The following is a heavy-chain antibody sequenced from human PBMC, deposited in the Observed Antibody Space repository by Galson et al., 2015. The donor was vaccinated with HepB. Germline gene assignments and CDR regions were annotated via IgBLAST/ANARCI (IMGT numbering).Heavy chain of an antibody. J-gene: IGHJ4*02. CDR2: ISGNGGST. CDR1: GFTFSSFA. V-gene: IGHV3-23*01. Sequence: SLRLSCAASGFTFSSFAMSWVRQAPGRGLEWVATISGNGGSTYYADSVKGRFTISRDSSKNTLYLQMNSLRAEDTAVYYCAKMSGYSSARAVGPLDHWGQGTLVTVSS. D-gene: IGHD6-19*01. CDR3: AKMSGYSSARAVGPLDH.